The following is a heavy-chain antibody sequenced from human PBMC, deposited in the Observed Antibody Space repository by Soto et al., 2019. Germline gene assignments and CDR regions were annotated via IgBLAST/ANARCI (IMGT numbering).Heavy chain of an antibody. CDR3: AKQMTTVTTNYYYMDV. D-gene: IGHD4-4*01. J-gene: IGHJ6*03. CDR1: GFTFSSYA. V-gene: IGHV3-23*01. CDR2: ISGSGGST. Sequence: VQLLESGGGLVQPGGSLRLSCAASGFTFSSYAMSWVRQAPGKGLEWVSAISGSGGSTYYADSVKGRFTISRDNSKNTLYLQMNSLRAEDTAVYYCAKQMTTVTTNYYYMDVWGKGTTVTVSS.